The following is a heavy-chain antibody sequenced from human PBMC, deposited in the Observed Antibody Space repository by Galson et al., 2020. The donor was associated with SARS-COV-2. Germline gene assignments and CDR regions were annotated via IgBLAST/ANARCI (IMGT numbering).Heavy chain of an antibody. D-gene: IGHD4-4*01. J-gene: IGHJ4*02. CDR1: GYSISSGYY. CDR3: ARDPTVTSNFDY. V-gene: IGHV4-38-2*02. CDR2: ISHSGST. Sequence: SETLSLTCTVSGYSISSGYYWGWIRQPPGKGLEWIGSISHSGSTYYNPSLKSRVTISVDTSKNQFSLKLSSVTAADTAVYYCARDPTVTSNFDYWGQGTLVTVSS.